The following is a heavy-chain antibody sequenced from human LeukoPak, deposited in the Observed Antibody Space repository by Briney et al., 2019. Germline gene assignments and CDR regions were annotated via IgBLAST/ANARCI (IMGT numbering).Heavy chain of an antibody. V-gene: IGHV1-8*03. Sequence: ASVKVSCKASGYTFTNYDINWVRQATGQGVEWMGWMNPNSGNTGYAQKFQGRVTITRNTPMSTAYMELRSLRSEDTAVYYCARRNGNCFDPWGQGTLVTVSS. D-gene: IGHD2-8*01. J-gene: IGHJ5*02. CDR3: ARRNGNCFDP. CDR2: MNPNSGNT. CDR1: GYTFTNYD.